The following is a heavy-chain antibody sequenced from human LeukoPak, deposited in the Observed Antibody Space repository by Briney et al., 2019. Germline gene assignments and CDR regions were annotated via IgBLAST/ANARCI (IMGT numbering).Heavy chain of an antibody. CDR1: GFIFSDYG. Sequence: GGSLRLSCAASGFIFSDYGMHWVRQAPGKGLEWVAVIWNDGSNTYYGDSVKGLFTISRDNSKNTVYLQMNSLRAEDTAVYYCARDNAGLVKHLDAFDLWGQGTMVTVAS. J-gene: IGHJ3*01. CDR2: IWNDGSNT. D-gene: IGHD1-26*01. V-gene: IGHV3-33*01. CDR3: ARDNAGLVKHLDAFDL.